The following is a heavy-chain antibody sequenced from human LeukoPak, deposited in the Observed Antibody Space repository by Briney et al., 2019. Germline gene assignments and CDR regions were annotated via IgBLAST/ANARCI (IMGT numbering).Heavy chain of an antibody. Sequence: GGSLRLSCAASGFTFSSYGMHWVRQAPGKGLEWVAFIRYDGSNKYYAGSVKGRFTISRDNSKNTLYLQMNSLRAEDTAVYYCAKDGSDHYGSGSYSTTWAFDIWGQGTMVTVSS. CDR3: AKDGSDHYGSGSYSTTWAFDI. V-gene: IGHV3-30*02. CDR1: GFTFSSYG. J-gene: IGHJ3*02. D-gene: IGHD3-10*01. CDR2: IRYDGSNK.